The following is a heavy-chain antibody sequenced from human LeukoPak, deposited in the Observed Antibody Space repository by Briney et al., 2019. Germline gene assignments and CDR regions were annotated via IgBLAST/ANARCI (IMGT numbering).Heavy chain of an antibody. V-gene: IGHV1-46*01. CDR2: INPSGGST. J-gene: IGHJ4*02. D-gene: IGHD2-2*01. CDR1: GYTFTSYY. Sequence: ASVKVSCKASGYTFTSYYMHWVRQAPGQGLEWMGIINPSGGSTSYAQKFQGRATMTRDTSTSTVYMELSSLRSEDTAVYYCARDVIVVVPAAPGWDLDYWGQGTLVTVSS. CDR3: ARDVIVVVPAAPGWDLDY.